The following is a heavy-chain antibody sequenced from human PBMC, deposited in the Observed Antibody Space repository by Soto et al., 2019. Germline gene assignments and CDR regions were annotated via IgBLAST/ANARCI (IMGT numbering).Heavy chain of an antibody. V-gene: IGHV4-30-4*01. Sequence: SETLSLTCTVSGGSISSGDYYWSWIRQPPGKGLEWIGYIYYSGSTYYNPSLKSRVTISVDTSKNQFSLKLSSVTAADTAVYYCAGFGSGYYDSSGYHHGYCGQGPLVTVSS. D-gene: IGHD3-22*01. J-gene: IGHJ4*02. CDR1: GGSISSGDYY. CDR3: AGFGSGYYDSSGYHHGY. CDR2: IYYSGST.